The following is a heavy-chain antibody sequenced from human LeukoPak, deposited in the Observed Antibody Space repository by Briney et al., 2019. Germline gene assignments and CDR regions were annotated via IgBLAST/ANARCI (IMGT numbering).Heavy chain of an antibody. CDR1: GGYISSGGYY. CDR3: AIESLYCSSTSCNKYFDY. J-gene: IGHJ4*02. D-gene: IGHD2-2*01. Sequence: SETLSLTCTVSGGYISSGGYYWSWILQHPGKGLEWIRYIYYSGSTYYNPSLKSRVTISVDTSKNQFSLKLSSVTAADTAVYYCAIESLYCSSTSCNKYFDYWGQGTLVTVSS. CDR2: IYYSGST. V-gene: IGHV4-31*03.